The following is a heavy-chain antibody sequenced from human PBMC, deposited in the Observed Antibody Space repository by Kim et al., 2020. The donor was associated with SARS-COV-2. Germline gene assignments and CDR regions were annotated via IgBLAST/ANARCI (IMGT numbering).Heavy chain of an antibody. CDR3: ARDRSGADDY. J-gene: IGHJ4*02. CDR2: TNEDGTTT. Sequence: GGSLRLSCAASGFPFRRYWMHWVRQVPGKGLVWVSRTNEDGTTTNYADSVKGRFTISRDNAENTLYLQMNSLTAEDTAVYYCARDRSGADDYWGQGTLFT. CDR1: GFPFRRYW. D-gene: IGHD3-10*01. V-gene: IGHV3-74*01.